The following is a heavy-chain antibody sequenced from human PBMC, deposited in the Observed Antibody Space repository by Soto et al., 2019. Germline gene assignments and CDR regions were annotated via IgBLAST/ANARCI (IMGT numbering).Heavy chain of an antibody. CDR1: GFTFSTYP. Sequence: EVQLVESGGGLVKPGGSLRLSCAASGFTFSTYPLNWVRQAPGKGLEWVSSLSSSSSYRYYTDSVKGRFTISRDNAKNARERQRNSLRAEDTAVYYCARVVDYYDPYYYYGMDVWGQGTTVTVSS. CDR3: ARVVDYYDPYYYYGMDV. V-gene: IGHV3-21*01. D-gene: IGHD3-22*01. J-gene: IGHJ6*02. CDR2: LSSSSSYR.